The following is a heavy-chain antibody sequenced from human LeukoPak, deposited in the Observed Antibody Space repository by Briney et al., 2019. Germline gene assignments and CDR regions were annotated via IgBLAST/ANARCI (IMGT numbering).Heavy chain of an antibody. D-gene: IGHD2-2*02. CDR1: GDSVSSNSAA. Sequence: SQTLSLTCAISGDSVSSNSAAWNWIRQSPSRCLEWLGRTYYRSKWYNDYAVSVKSRITINPDTSKNQFSLQLNSVTPEDTAVYYCARGPIIVVVPAAIFHWFDPWGQGTLVTVSS. V-gene: IGHV6-1*01. J-gene: IGHJ5*02. CDR3: ARGPIIVVVPAAIFHWFDP. CDR2: TYYRSKWYN.